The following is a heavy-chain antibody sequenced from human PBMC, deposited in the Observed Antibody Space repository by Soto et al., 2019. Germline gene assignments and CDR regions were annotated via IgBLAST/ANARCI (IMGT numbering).Heavy chain of an antibody. CDR2: IYHSGST. V-gene: IGHV4-4*02. CDR1: GGSISSSDW. D-gene: IGHD6-19*01. CDR3: ARLEAVEGYYGTDV. Sequence: QVQLQESGPGLVKPSGTLSLTCVVSGGSISSSDWWSWVRQPPGKGLEWIGEIYHSGSTNHNPSLKSRVTISVDKSKNQFSLKLSPVTAADTAVYYGARLEAVEGYYGTDVWGQGTTVTVSS. J-gene: IGHJ6*02.